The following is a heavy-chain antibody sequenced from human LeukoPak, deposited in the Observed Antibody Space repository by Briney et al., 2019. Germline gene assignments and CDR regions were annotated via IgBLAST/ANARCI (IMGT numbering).Heavy chain of an antibody. Sequence: SETLSLTCTVSGGSISSSSYYWGWIRQPPGKGLEWIGSIYYSGSTYYNPSLKSRVTISVDTSKNQFSLKLSSVTAADTAVYYCASGTTILSANFDYWGQGTLVTISS. CDR1: GGSISSSSYY. CDR3: ASGTTILSANFDY. CDR2: IYYSGST. J-gene: IGHJ4*02. V-gene: IGHV4-39*01. D-gene: IGHD1-14*01.